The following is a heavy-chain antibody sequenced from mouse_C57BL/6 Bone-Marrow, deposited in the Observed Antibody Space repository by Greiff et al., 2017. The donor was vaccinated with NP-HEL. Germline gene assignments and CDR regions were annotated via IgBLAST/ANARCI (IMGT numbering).Heavy chain of an antibody. J-gene: IGHJ4*01. Sequence: DVKLVESGGGLVQPGGSLKLPCAASGFTFSDYGMAWVRQAPRKGPEWVAFISNLAYSIYYADTVTGRFTISRENAKNTLYLEMSSLRSEDTAMYYCARLLLGLGAMDYWGQGTSVTVSS. CDR2: ISNLAYSI. CDR3: ARLLLGLGAMDY. V-gene: IGHV5-15*01. D-gene: IGHD4-1*01. CDR1: GFTFSDYG.